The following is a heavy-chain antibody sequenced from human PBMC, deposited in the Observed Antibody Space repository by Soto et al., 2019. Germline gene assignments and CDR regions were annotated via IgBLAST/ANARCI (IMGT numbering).Heavy chain of an antibody. D-gene: IGHD4-17*01. CDR1: GGSVTNSSYY. Sequence: SETLSLTCTVSGGSVTNSSYYWGWIRQSPGKGLEWIGSVYYRGRSYSKSSVKSRDTISVDTSKNRFSLSLNSVTASDTAVYFCVSQRTTVPTQAYFDYWGPGDLVNVSS. J-gene: IGHJ4*02. CDR3: VSQRTTVPTQAYFDY. V-gene: IGHV4-39*01. CDR2: VYYRGRS.